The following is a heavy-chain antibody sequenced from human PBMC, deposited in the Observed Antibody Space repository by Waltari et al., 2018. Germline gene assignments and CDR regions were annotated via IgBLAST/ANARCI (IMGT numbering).Heavy chain of an antibody. V-gene: IGHV4-39*01. CDR2: IYYSGST. J-gene: IGHJ4*02. CDR3: ARHFGQLWLLPFDY. Sequence: QLQLQESGPGLVKPSETLSLTCTVSGGSISSSSYYWGWIRQPPGKGLEWIGSIYYSGSTYYNPSLKSRVTIYVDTSKNQFSLKRSSVTAADTAVYYCARHFGQLWLLPFDYWGQGTLVTVSS. D-gene: IGHD5-18*01. CDR1: GGSISSSSYY.